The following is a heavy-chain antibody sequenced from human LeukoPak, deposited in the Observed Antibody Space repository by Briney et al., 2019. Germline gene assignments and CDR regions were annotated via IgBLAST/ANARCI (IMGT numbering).Heavy chain of an antibody. Sequence: ASVKVSCKASGYTFTGYYMHWVRQAPGQGLEWMGWINPNSGGTNYAQKFQGRVTMTRDTSISTAYMELGRLRSDDTAVYYCARDPSVGDSSGIDYWGQGTLVTVSS. V-gene: IGHV1-2*02. CDR3: ARDPSVGDSSGIDY. D-gene: IGHD3-22*01. CDR1: GYTFTGYY. J-gene: IGHJ4*02. CDR2: INPNSGGT.